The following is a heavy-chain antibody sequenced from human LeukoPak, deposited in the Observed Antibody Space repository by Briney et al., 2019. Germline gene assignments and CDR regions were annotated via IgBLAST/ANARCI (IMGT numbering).Heavy chain of an antibody. CDR1: GGTLISYA. J-gene: IGHJ6*03. Sequence: SVTVSCKASGGTLISYAISWVRQAPGQGLEWMGGINPIFGTANCAHKFQGRVTIATDESTSTAYMELSSLRSEDTAVYYCAGARHCSSTSCYEDYYYYYMDVWGKGTTVTVSS. V-gene: IGHV1-69*05. CDR3: AGARHCSSTSCYEDYYYYYMDV. D-gene: IGHD2-2*01. CDR2: INPIFGTA.